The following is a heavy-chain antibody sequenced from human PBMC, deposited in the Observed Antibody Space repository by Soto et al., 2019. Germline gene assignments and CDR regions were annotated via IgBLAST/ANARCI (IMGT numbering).Heavy chain of an antibody. V-gene: IGHV4-59*01. J-gene: IGHJ4*02. CDR3: ASGGRARYYYDSSGYYWTFDY. D-gene: IGHD3-22*01. CDR2: IYYSGST. Sequence: KPSETLSLTCTVSGGSISSYYWSWIRQPPGKGLGWIGYIYYSGSTNYNPSLKSRVTISVDTSKNQFSLKLSSVTAADTAVYYCASGGRARYYYDSSGYYWTFDYWGQGTLVTVSS. CDR1: GGSISSYY.